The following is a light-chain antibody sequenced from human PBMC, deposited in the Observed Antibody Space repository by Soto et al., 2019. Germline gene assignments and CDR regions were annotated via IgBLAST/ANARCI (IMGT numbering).Light chain of an antibody. J-gene: IGKJ1*01. CDR1: QSALYSSNNKNY. CDR3: QQYYSPWT. Sequence: DIVMTQSPDSLAVSLGERATINCKSSQSALYSSNNKNYLAWYQQKPGQPPKLLISWASTRESGVPDRLSGSGSGTDFTLTISSLQAEDVAVYYCQQYYSPWTFGQGTKVELK. V-gene: IGKV4-1*01. CDR2: WAS.